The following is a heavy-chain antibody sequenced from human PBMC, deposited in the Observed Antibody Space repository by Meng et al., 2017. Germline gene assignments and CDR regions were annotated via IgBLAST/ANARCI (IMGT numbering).Heavy chain of an antibody. CDR3: ARHPPSGSYPFDY. J-gene: IGHJ4*02. D-gene: IGHD1-26*01. CDR1: GYSFTSYW. Sequence: GESLKISCKGSGYSFTSYWIGWVRQMPGKGLEWMGIIYPGDSDTRYSPSIQGKVTISADKSISTAYLQWSSLKASDTAMYYCARHPPSGSYPFDYWGQGTLVTVSS. V-gene: IGHV5-51*01. CDR2: IYPGDSDT.